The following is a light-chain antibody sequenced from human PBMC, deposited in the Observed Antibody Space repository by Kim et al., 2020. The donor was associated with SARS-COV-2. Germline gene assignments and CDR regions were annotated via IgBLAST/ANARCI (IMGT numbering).Light chain of an antibody. CDR2: WAS. V-gene: IGKV4-1*01. CDR3: QQYYTTPPRT. CDR1: QSVLYSSNNKNY. J-gene: IGKJ1*01. Sequence: DIVMTQSPDSLAVSLGERATINCRSSQSVLYSSNNKNYLAWYQQKPGQPPKLLIYWASTRDSGVPDRFNGSGSGTDFTLTISSLQAEDVAVYYCQQYYTTPPRTFGQGTKVDIK.